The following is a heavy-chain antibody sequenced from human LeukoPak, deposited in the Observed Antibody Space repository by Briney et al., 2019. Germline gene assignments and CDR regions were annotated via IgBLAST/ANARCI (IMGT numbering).Heavy chain of an antibody. CDR3: ARGYSGYDWFGYCYYGMDV. CDR2: IYYSGST. V-gene: IGHV4-59*01. CDR1: GGSISSYY. D-gene: IGHD5-12*01. Sequence: SETLSLTCTVSGGSISSYYWSWIRQPPGKGLEWIGYIYYSGSTNYNPSLKSRVTISVDTSKNQFSLKLSSVTAADTAVYYCARGYSGYDWFGYCYYGMDVWGQGTTVTVSS. J-gene: IGHJ6*02.